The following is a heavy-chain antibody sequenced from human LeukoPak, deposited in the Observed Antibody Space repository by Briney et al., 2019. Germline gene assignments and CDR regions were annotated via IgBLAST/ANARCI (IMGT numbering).Heavy chain of an antibody. CDR2: IYSGGST. D-gene: IGHD3-10*01. J-gene: IGHJ4*02. CDR3: ARSKRNTMVRGVIGPFDY. V-gene: IGHV3-66*02. CDR1: GFTVSSNY. Sequence: GGSLRLSCAASGFTVSSNYMSWVRQAPGKGLEWVSVIYSGGSTYYADSVKGRFTISRDNSKNTLYLQMNSLRAEDTAVYHCARSKRNTMVRGVIGPFDYWGQGTLVTVSS.